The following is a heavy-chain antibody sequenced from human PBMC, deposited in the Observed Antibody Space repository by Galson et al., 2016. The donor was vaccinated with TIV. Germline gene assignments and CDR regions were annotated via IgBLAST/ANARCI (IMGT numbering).Heavy chain of an antibody. CDR1: GFTFSGHD. D-gene: IGHD6-6*01. J-gene: IGHJ4*02. CDR3: ARQCTTRGLAARAFYY. Sequence: SLRLSCAASGFTFSGHDMHWVRQAPGKGLEWVAVVWYDGRNQYYSDSVKGRFTVSRDNSKNTLYLQIHTLRAEDSAVYYCARQCTTRGLAARAFYYWGQGTLVTVSS. V-gene: IGHV3-33*01. CDR2: VWYDGRNQ.